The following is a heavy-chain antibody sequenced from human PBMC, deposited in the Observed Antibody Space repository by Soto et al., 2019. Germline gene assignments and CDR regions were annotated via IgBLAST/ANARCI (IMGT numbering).Heavy chain of an antibody. CDR3: AREYPSVESPTRKPNYYYYCYMDV. J-gene: IGHJ6*03. CDR1: GYTFTSYD. CDR2: MNPNSGNT. V-gene: IGHV1-8*01. Sequence: ASVKVSCKASGYTFTSYDINWVRQATGQGLEWMGWMNPNSGNTGYAQKFQGRVTMTRNTSISTAYMELSSLRSEDTAVYYCAREYPSVESPTRKPNYYYYCYMDVWGKGTTVIVSS. D-gene: IGHD3-3*01.